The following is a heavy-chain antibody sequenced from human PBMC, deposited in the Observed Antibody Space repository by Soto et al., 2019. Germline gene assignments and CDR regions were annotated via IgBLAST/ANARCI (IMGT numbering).Heavy chain of an antibody. V-gene: IGHV1-69*04. CDR2: IIPILGIA. CDR1: GGTFSSYT. D-gene: IGHD3-22*01. Sequence: ASVNVSCKASGGTFSSYTISWVRQAPGQGLEWMGRIIPILGIANYAQKFQGRVTITADKSTSTVYMELSSLRSEDTAVYYCARDLLYYYDSSGYYEDPLDYWGQGTLVTVSS. CDR3: ARDLLYYYDSSGYYEDPLDY. J-gene: IGHJ4*02.